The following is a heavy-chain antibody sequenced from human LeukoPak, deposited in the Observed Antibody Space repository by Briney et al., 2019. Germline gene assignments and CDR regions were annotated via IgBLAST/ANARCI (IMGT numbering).Heavy chain of an antibody. J-gene: IGHJ4*02. CDR1: GFTVSSNY. D-gene: IGHD3-10*01. CDR3: AKGVARYYGSGSDHFDY. CDR2: ISSSSSYI. Sequence: GGSLRLSCAASGFTVSSNYMSWVRQAPGKGREGGSSISSSSSYIYYADPVKGRFTISRDNSKNTLYLQMNRLRAEDTAVYYCAKGVARYYGSGSDHFDYWGQGTLVTVPS. V-gene: IGHV3-21*04.